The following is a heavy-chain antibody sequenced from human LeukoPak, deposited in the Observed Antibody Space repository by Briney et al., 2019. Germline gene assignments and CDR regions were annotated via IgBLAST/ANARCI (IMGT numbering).Heavy chain of an antibody. CDR1: GFTFSNYA. D-gene: IGHD6-19*01. V-gene: IGHV3-23*01. Sequence: PGGSLRLSCVASGFTFSNYAISWVRQAPGKGLEWVSVIGGSGGSIYYVDSVKGRFTISRDNSKNTLHLQMNSLRAEDTAVYYCAKSTSVAGTLFDSWGQGTLVTVSS. CDR3: AKSTSVAGTLFDS. CDR2: IGGSGGSI. J-gene: IGHJ4*02.